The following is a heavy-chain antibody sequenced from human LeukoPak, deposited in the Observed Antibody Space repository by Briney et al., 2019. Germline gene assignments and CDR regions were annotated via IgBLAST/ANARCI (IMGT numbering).Heavy chain of an antibody. CDR3: ARDSSSGYYDY. J-gene: IGHJ4*02. V-gene: IGHV1-46*01. CDR1: GYTFTSYY. Sequence: VASVKVSCKASGYTFTSYYMHWVRQAPGQGLEWMGIINPSGGSTSYAQKFQGRVTMTRDTSTSTVYMELSSLRSEDTAVYYRARDSSSGYYDYWGQGTLVTVSS. CDR2: INPSGGST. D-gene: IGHD3-22*01.